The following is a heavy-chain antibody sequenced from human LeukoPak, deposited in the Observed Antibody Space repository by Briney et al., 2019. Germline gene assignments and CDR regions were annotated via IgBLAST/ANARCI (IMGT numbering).Heavy chain of an antibody. CDR3: ARVQQPSGIQGYYYGMDV. J-gene: IGHJ6*02. CDR1: GFTFSSYE. V-gene: IGHV3-48*03. CDR2: INSDGSAT. Sequence: GGSLRLSCAASGFTFSSYEMNWVRQAPGKGLDWVSYINSDGSATYYADSVKGRLIISRDNAKNSLYLQMNSLRAEDTAVYYGARVQQPSGIQGYYYGMDVWGQGTTVTVSS. D-gene: IGHD6-13*01.